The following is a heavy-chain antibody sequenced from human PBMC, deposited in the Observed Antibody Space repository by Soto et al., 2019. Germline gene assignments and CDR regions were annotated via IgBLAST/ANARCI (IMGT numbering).Heavy chain of an antibody. J-gene: IGHJ5*02. CDR2: INPSGGST. D-gene: IGHD6-19*01. CDR3: ARSIAVAGTFDP. Sequence: GASVKVSCKACGYTFTSYYMHWVRQAPGQGLEWMGIINPSGGSTSYAQKFQGRVTMTRDTSMSTVYMELSSLRSEDTAVYYCARSIAVAGTFDPWGQGTLVTVSS. CDR1: GYTFTSYY. V-gene: IGHV1-46*01.